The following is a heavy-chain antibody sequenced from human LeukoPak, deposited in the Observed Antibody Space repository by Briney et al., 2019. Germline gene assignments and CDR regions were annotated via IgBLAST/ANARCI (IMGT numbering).Heavy chain of an antibody. CDR1: GFTVSSNY. Sequence: ESLKLSCAVSGFTVSSNYMSWVRQAPGKGLEWVSVTDSGSGTYYADSVKGRFTISRDNSKNTLYLQMNSLRADDTAIYYCARGHSRDYYYAVDVWGRGTTVTVSS. CDR2: TDSGSGT. D-gene: IGHD3-22*01. V-gene: IGHV3-66*01. CDR3: ARGHSRDYYYAVDV. J-gene: IGHJ6*02.